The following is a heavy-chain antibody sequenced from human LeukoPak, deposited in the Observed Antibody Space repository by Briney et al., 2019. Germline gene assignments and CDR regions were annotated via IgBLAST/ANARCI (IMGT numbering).Heavy chain of an antibody. Sequence: PGGSLRLSCAASGFTFSSDSMTWVRQAPGKGLEWVSTISNSGVSTFYADPVKGRFTISRDNSKNTLYLHMNSLSAEDTAVYCCAKDSFSTRWGQGTLVTVSS. J-gene: IGHJ4*02. CDR3: AKDSFSTR. CDR2: ISNSGVST. V-gene: IGHV3-23*01. CDR1: GFTFSSDS. D-gene: IGHD2-2*01.